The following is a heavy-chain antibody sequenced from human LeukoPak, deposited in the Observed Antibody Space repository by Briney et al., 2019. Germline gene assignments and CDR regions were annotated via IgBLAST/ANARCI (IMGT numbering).Heavy chain of an antibody. J-gene: IGHJ3*02. Sequence: SETLSLTCTVSGGSISSYYWSWIRQPPGKGLEWIRYIYYSGSTNYNPSLKSRVTISVDTSKNQFSLKLSSVTAADTAVYYCARYLPAAGTKNAFDIWGQRTMVTVSS. CDR3: ARYLPAAGTKNAFDI. CDR2: IYYSGST. V-gene: IGHV4-59*01. D-gene: IGHD6-13*01. CDR1: GGSISSYY.